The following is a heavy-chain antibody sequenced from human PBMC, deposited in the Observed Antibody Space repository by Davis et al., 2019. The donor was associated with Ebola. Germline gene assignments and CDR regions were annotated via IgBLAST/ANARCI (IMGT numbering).Heavy chain of an antibody. V-gene: IGHV3-33*01. D-gene: IGHD3-10*01. Sequence: GESLKISCAASGFTFSSYGMHWVRQAPGKGLEWVAVIWYDGSNKYYADSVKGRFTISRDNSKNTLYLQMNTLRAEDTAVYYCARVSGFYYYMGVWGTGTTVTVSS. J-gene: IGHJ6*03. CDR2: IWYDGSNK. CDR3: ARVSGFYYYMGV. CDR1: GFTFSSYG.